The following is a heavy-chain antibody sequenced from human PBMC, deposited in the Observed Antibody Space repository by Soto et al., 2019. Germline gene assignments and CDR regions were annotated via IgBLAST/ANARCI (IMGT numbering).Heavy chain of an antibody. V-gene: IGHV1-18*01. Sequence: ASVKVSCKASGFTFTSSAVQWVRQARGQGLEWIGWISADSGNTNYAQKLQGRVTMTTDTSTSTAYMELRSLRSDDTAVYYCARGRLQSYYGMDVWGQGTTVTVSS. CDR2: ISADSGNT. CDR1: GFTFTSSA. J-gene: IGHJ6*02. D-gene: IGHD4-4*01. CDR3: ARGRLQSYYGMDV.